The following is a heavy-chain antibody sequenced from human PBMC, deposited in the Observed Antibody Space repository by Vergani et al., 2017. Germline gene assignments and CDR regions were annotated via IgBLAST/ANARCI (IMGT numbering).Heavy chain of an antibody. CDR1: GITFSSYA. Sequence: VQLVESGGGLVQPGGSLRLSCAASGITFSSYAMSWVRQAPGKGLEWVSGISGGGGSTYYADSVKGRFTISRDNSKNTLYLQMNSLRAEDTAVYYCATRRGDYGSVDYWGQGTLVTVSS. V-gene: IGHV3-23*04. D-gene: IGHD4-17*01. CDR3: ATRRGDYGSVDY. CDR2: ISGGGGST. J-gene: IGHJ4*02.